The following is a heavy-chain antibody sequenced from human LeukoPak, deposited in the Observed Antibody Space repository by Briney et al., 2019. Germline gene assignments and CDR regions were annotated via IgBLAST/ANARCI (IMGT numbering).Heavy chain of an antibody. CDR3: AKEADSIAVAFGVGSPLDY. Sequence: GGSLRLSCAASGFTFSNYGMHWVRQAPGKGLEWVAVIWYGGSNKYYADSVKGRFTISRDNSKNTLYLQMNSLRAEDTAVYYCAKEADSIAVAFGVGSPLDYWGQGTLVTVSS. V-gene: IGHV3-30*02. CDR1: GFTFSNYG. J-gene: IGHJ4*02. CDR2: IWYGGSNK. D-gene: IGHD6-19*01.